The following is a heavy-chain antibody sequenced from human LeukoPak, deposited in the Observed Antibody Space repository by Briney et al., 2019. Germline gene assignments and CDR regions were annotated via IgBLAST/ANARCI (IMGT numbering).Heavy chain of an antibody. V-gene: IGHV4-34*01. D-gene: IGHD6-19*01. CDR2: INHSGST. J-gene: IGHJ4*02. CDR1: GGSFSGYY. Sequence: PSETLSLTCAVYGGSFSGYYWSWIRQPPGKGLEWIGEINHSGSTNYNLSLKSRVTISVDTSKNQFSLKLSSVTAADTAVYYCARGRRSSRIAVAGTIVYWGQGTLVTVSS. CDR3: ARGRRSSRIAVAGTIVY.